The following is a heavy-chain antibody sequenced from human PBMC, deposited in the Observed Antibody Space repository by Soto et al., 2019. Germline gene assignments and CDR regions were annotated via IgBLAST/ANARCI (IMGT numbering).Heavy chain of an antibody. Sequence: EVQLVESGGGLIQPGGSLRLSCAVSGFTVSNNYMSWVRQAPGKGLEGVSVIYSGGYTAYGDSVKGRFTISRDNSKNTLYLQRNSRGADAAAVYSGAPRGGGGGYWGQGTLVTVSS. CDR2: IYSGGYT. J-gene: IGHJ4*02. CDR3: APRGGGGGY. D-gene: IGHD3-10*01. CDR1: GFTVSNNY. V-gene: IGHV3-53*01.